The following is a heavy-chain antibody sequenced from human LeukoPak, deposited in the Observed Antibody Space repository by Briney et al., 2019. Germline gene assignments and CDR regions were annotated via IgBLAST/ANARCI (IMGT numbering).Heavy chain of an antibody. V-gene: IGHV1-18*01. Sequence: ASVKVSCKASGYTFTSYGISWVRQAPGQGLEWMGWISAYNGNTNHAQKLQGRVTMTTDTSTSTAYMELRSLRSDDTAVYYCARTDRQGMGIDPARIVVVPAAPSSYWGQGTLVTVSS. D-gene: IGHD2-2*01. CDR1: GYTFTSYG. CDR2: ISAYNGNT. J-gene: IGHJ4*02. CDR3: ARTDRQGMGIDPARIVVVPAAPSSY.